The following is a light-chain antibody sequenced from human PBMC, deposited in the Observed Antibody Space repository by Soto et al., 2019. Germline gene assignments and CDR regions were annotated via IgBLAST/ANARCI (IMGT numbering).Light chain of an antibody. CDR2: YDS. CDR3: QVWDSSSDHPWV. J-gene: IGLJ3*02. CDR1: NIGSKS. V-gene: IGLV3-21*04. Sequence: SYELTQPPSVSVAPGKTARITCGGNNIGSKSVHWYQQKPGQAPVLVIYYDSDRPSGIPERFCGSNSGNTATLTISRVEAGDEADYYCQVWDSSSDHPWVFGGGTKVTVL.